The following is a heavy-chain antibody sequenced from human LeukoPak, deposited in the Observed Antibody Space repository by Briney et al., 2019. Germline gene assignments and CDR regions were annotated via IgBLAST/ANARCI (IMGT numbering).Heavy chain of an antibody. CDR1: GLTFSSYS. J-gene: IGHJ6*03. V-gene: IGHV3-48*01. Sequence: GGSLRLSCAASGLTFSSYSMNWVHKAPGKGLEWVSYISSSSSTKYYADSVKGRFTISRDNAKNSLYLQMNSLRAEDTAVYYCARADGLGYSYGNYYYMDVWGKGTTVTVSS. D-gene: IGHD5-18*01. CDR3: ARADGLGYSYGNYYYMDV. CDR2: ISSSSSTK.